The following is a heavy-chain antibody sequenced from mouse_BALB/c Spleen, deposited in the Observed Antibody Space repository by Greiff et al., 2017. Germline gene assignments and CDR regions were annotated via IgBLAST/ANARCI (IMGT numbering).Heavy chain of an antibody. Sequence: VQLQQSGAELARPGASVKLSCKASGYTFTDYYINWVKQRTGQGLEWIGEIYPGSGNTYYNEKFKGKATLTADKSSSTAYMQLSSLTSEDSAVYFCAGYYYGSTPDYWGQGTTLTVSS. J-gene: IGHJ2*01. CDR1: GYTFTDYY. V-gene: IGHV1-77*01. D-gene: IGHD1-1*01. CDR3: AGYYYGSTPDY. CDR2: IYPGSGNT.